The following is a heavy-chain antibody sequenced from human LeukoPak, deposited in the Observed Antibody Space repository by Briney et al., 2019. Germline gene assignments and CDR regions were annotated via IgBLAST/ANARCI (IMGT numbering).Heavy chain of an antibody. J-gene: IGHJ4*02. V-gene: IGHV3-33*01. CDR3: AREIVVVPAARDY. Sequence: GGSLRLSCAASGFTFSSYGMHWVRQAPGKGLEWVAVIWYDGSNKYYADSVKGRFTISRDNPKNTLYLQMNSLRAEDTAVYYCAREIVVVPAARDYWGQGTLVTVSS. CDR1: GFTFSSYG. CDR2: IWYDGSNK. D-gene: IGHD2-2*01.